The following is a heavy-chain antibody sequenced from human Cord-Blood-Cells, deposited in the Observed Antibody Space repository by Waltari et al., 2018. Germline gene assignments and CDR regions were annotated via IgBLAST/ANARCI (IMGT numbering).Heavy chain of an antibody. CDR3: ARDGSGSYADYYYGMDV. Sequence: QVQLVQSGAEVKKPGASVKVSCKASGFTFTGYYMHWVRQAPGQGLEWMGWVNPNSGGTNYGQKFQGWVTMTRDTSISTAYMELSRLRSDDTAVYYCARDGSGSYADYYYGMDVWGQGTTVTVSS. CDR2: VNPNSGGT. J-gene: IGHJ6*02. V-gene: IGHV1-2*04. CDR1: GFTFTGYY. D-gene: IGHD3-10*01.